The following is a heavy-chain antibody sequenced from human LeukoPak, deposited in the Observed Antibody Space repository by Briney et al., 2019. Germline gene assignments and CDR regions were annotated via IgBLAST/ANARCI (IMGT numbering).Heavy chain of an antibody. D-gene: IGHD2-8*02. CDR3: AREGTTWCPDY. J-gene: IGHJ4*02. CDR1: EFTFSSYW. V-gene: IGHV3-7*01. Sequence: GGSLRLSCAASEFTFSSYWMSWVRQAPGKGLEWVANIHQEGSEKYYVDSVKGRFTISRDNAKNSLYLQMNSLRAEDTAVYYCAREGTTWCPDYWGQGTRVTVSS. CDR2: IHQEGSEK.